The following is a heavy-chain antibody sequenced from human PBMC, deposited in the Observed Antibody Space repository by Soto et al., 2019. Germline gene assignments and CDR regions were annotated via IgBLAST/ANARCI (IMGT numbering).Heavy chain of an antibody. V-gene: IGHV1-58*01. CDR3: GSRREGYNWQVY. CDR1: GFTFTSSA. J-gene: IGHJ4*02. CDR2: IVVGSGNT. D-gene: IGHD5-12*01. Sequence: QMQLVQSGPEVKKPGTSVKVSCKASGFTFTSSAVQWVRQARGQRLEWIGWIVVGSGNTNYAQKFQERVTITRDMPTRTAYRELSSLRSEDTAVYYWGSRREGYNWQVYWGKGTLVPVP.